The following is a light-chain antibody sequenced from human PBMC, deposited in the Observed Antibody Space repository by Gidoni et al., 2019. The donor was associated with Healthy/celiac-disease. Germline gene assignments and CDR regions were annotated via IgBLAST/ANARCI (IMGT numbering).Light chain of an antibody. CDR2: GAS. CDR3: QQYNNWPPMYT. J-gene: IGKJ2*01. Sequence: EIVVTQSPAPLSVSPGGGATLSCRASQSVKSNLAWYQQKPGQAPRLLIYGASTRVTGIPVRFSGSGSGTELTLTISSLQSEDIAVYYCQQYNNWPPMYTFGHGTKLEIK. V-gene: IGKV3-15*01. CDR1: QSVKSN.